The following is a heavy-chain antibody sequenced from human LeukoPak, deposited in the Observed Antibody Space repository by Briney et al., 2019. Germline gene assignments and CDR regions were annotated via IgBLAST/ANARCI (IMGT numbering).Heavy chain of an antibody. D-gene: IGHD6-6*01. CDR2: FDPEDGET. Sequence: ASVKVSCKVSGYTLTELSMHWVRQAPGKGLEWMGGFDPEDGETIYAQKFQGRVTMTEDTSTDTAYMELSSLRSEDTAVYYCATAEYSSSSLFFDYWGQGTLVTVSS. V-gene: IGHV1-24*01. CDR3: ATAEYSSSSLFFDY. J-gene: IGHJ4*02. CDR1: GYTLTELS.